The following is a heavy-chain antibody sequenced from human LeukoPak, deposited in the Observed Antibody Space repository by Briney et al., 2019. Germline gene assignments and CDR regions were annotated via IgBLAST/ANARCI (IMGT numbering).Heavy chain of an antibody. J-gene: IGHJ5*02. D-gene: IGHD3-22*01. CDR1: GYSFTGYY. CDR2: INPNSGGT. V-gene: IGHV1-2*02. Sequence: GASVKVPCKASGYSFTGYYMHWVRQAPGQGLEWMGWINPNSGGTNYAQKFQGRVTMTRDTSISTAYMELSRLRSDDTAVYYCARVSSSGYYFGRDNLNWFDPWGQGTLVTVSS. CDR3: ARVSSSGYYFGRDNLNWFDP.